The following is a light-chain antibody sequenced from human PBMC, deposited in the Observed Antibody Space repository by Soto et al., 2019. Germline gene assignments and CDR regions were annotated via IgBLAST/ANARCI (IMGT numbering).Light chain of an antibody. CDR2: DVS. Sequence: QSALTQPASVSGSPGQSITISCTGTSSDVGAYNYVSWYQQHPGKAPKLMICDVSNRPSGVSNRFSGSKSGNTASLTISGLQAEDEADYYCSSYTSSPTLVFGTGTNLTVL. V-gene: IGLV2-14*01. CDR1: SSDVGAYNY. J-gene: IGLJ1*01. CDR3: SSYTSSPTLV.